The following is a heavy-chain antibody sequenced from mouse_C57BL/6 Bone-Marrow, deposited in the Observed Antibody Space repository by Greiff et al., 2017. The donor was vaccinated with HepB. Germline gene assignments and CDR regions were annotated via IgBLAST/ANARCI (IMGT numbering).Heavy chain of an antibody. D-gene: IGHD1-1*02. CDR2: IWSGGST. J-gene: IGHJ1*03. Sequence: VMLVESGPGLVQPSQSLSITCTVSGFSLTSYGVHWVRQSPGKGLEWLGVIWSGGSTDYNAAFISRLSISKDNSKSQVFFKMNSLQADDTAIYYCARRVGYWYFDVWGTGTTVTVSS. CDR3: ARRVGYWYFDV. CDR1: GFSLTSYG. V-gene: IGHV2-2*01.